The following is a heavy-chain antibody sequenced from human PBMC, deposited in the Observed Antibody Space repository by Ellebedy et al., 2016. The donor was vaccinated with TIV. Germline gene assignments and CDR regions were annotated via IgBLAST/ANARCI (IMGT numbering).Heavy chain of an antibody. CDR2: ISSGVSDN. Sequence: PGGSLRLSCAASGFTFRTHGMHWVRQAPGKGLEWVAGISSGVSDNYYADSVKGRFTISRDNSKNTLYVQMNSLRAEDTAMYYCARDSGYTRNWDVGAYWGQGTLVTVSS. V-gene: IGHV3-30*03. CDR1: GFTFRTHG. CDR3: ARDSGYTRNWDVGAY. D-gene: IGHD5-12*01. J-gene: IGHJ4*02.